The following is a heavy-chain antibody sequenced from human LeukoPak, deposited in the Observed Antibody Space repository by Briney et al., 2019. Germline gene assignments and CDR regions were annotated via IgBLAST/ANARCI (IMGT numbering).Heavy chain of an antibody. CDR1: GGSFSGYY. V-gene: IGHV4-34*01. J-gene: IGHJ4*02. D-gene: IGHD3-3*01. CDR2: INHSGST. CDR3: ARDHRWRGPFDY. Sequence: SETLSLTXAVYGGSFSGYYWSWIRQPPGKGLEWIGEINHSGSTNYNPSLKSRVTISVDTSKNQFPLKLSSVTAADTAVYYCARDHRWRGPFDYWGQGTPVTVSS.